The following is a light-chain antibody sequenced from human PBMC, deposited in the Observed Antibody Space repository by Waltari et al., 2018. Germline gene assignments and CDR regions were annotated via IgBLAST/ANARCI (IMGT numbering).Light chain of an antibody. V-gene: IGKV1D-12*01. Sequence: TWRGSQGISNWLAWYQQKPGKAPKLLIYAASTLQKGVPSRFSGSGSGTDFTLTISGLQPEDFATYYCQQANTVPIIFGQGTRLEI. CDR3: QQANTVPII. CDR1: QGISNW. CDR2: AAS. J-gene: IGKJ5*01.